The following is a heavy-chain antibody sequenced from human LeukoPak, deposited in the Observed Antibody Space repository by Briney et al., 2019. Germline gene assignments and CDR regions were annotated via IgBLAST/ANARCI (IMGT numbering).Heavy chain of an antibody. Sequence: SETLSLTCTVSGGSISSYYWSWIRQPAGKGLEWIGRIYTSGSTNYNPSLKSRVTMSVDTSKNQFSLKLSSVTAADTAVYYCARAIEVGATDYYYYYMDVWSKGTTVTVSS. D-gene: IGHD1-26*01. J-gene: IGHJ6*03. CDR1: GGSISSYY. CDR2: IYTSGST. CDR3: ARAIEVGATDYYYYYMDV. V-gene: IGHV4-4*07.